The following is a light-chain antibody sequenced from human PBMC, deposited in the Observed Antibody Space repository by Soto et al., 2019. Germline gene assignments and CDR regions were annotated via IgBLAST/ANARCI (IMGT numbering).Light chain of an antibody. V-gene: IGLV2-14*01. CDR3: RSYTSSSTHV. J-gene: IGLJ1*01. CDR1: SSDVGGYNY. Sequence: QSVLTQPASVSASPGQSITISCTGTSSDVGGYNYVSWYQQHPGKAPKLMIYDVRNRPSGVSDRFSGSKSGNTASLTISGLQDEDEADYYCRSYTSSSTHVFGTGTKVTV. CDR2: DVR.